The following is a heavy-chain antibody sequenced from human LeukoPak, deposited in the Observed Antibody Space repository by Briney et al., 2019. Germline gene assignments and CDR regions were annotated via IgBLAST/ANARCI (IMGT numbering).Heavy chain of an antibody. D-gene: IGHD3-22*01. J-gene: IGHJ4*02. Sequence: SETLSLTCTVSGGXISSYYCSWIRQPPGKGLEWIGYIYYRGSTNYNPSLKSRVTISVDTSKNQFSLKLSSVTAADTAVYYCARHADSSGYYYYFDYWGQGTLVTVSS. CDR2: IYYRGST. CDR3: ARHADSSGYYYYFDY. V-gene: IGHV4-59*08. CDR1: GGXISSYY.